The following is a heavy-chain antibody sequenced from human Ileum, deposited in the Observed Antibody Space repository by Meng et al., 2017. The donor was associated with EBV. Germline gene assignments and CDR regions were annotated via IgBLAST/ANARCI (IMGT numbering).Heavy chain of an antibody. CDR1: GFSLSTSGVG. D-gene: IGHD6-13*01. CDR3: ALRPRQLLRGWFDS. J-gene: IGHJ5*01. V-gene: IGHV2-5*01. CDR2: IYGQGDK. Sequence: ITLTEPAPTVVKPTQTLTLTCTFSGFSLSTSGVGVGWIRQPPGKALEWLAMIYGQGDKHYSPSLTSRLTITKDTSKNQVVLTMTNMDSVDTATYYCALRPRQLLRGWFDSWGQGALVTVSS.